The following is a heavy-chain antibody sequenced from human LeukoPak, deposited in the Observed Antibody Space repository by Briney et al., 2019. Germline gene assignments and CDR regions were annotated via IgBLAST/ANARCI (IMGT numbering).Heavy chain of an antibody. V-gene: IGHV3-21*01. CDR2: ISCNNTYI. D-gene: IGHD3-22*01. CDR1: GFTFSNYS. J-gene: IGHJ3*02. Sequence: GGSLRLSCAASGFTFSNYSMSWVRQAPGKGLEWVSSISCNNTYIYYADSVKGRSTISRDNAKNSLYLQMNSLRAEDTAVYYCARDDYDSSGYSGAFDIWGQGTMVTVSS. CDR3: ARDDYDSSGYSGAFDI.